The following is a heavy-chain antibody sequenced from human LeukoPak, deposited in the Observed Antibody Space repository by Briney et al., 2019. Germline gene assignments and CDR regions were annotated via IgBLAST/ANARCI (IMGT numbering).Heavy chain of an antibody. CDR3: ARHLIGDGYNRFDY. V-gene: IGHV4-34*01. Sequence: SETLSLTCAVYGGSFSGYYWSWIRQPPGKGLEWIGEINHSGSTNYNPSLKSRVTISVDTSKNQFSLKLNSVTAADTAVYYCARHLIGDGYNRFDYWGQGTLVTVSS. CDR1: GGSFSGYY. CDR2: INHSGST. D-gene: IGHD5-24*01. J-gene: IGHJ4*02.